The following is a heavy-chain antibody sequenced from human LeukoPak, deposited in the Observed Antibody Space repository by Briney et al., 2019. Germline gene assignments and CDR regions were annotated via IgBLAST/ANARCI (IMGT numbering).Heavy chain of an antibody. J-gene: IGHJ4*02. Sequence: GGSLRLSCAASGFTFSSYAMSWVRQAPGKGLEWVSVIYIGGSTYYADSVKRRFTISRDNSKNTLYLQRNSVRAEDTAVYYCARDAGYSGYDYFDYGGQGTLVTVSS. CDR1: GFTFSSYA. D-gene: IGHD5-12*01. CDR2: IYIGGST. V-gene: IGHV3-66*01. CDR3: ARDAGYSGYDYFDY.